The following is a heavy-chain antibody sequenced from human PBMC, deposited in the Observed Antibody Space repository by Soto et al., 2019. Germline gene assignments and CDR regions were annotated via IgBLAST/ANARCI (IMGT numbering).Heavy chain of an antibody. V-gene: IGHV3-23*01. Sequence: GGSLRLSCAASGFFFSSYAMSWVRQAPGKGLEWVSGIGGSGGYKSYADSVKGRFTISRDNSKNTLYLQMESLGAEDTAVYYCAKDAAMVSSTFNYFDYWGQGTLVTVSS. J-gene: IGHJ4*02. CDR2: IGGSGGYK. CDR1: GFFFSSYA. CDR3: AKDAAMVSSTFNYFDY. D-gene: IGHD6-13*01.